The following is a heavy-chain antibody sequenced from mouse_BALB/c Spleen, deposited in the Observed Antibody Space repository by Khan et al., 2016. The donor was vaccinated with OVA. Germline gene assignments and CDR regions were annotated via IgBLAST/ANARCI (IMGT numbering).Heavy chain of an antibody. CDR2: VSTGGHYT. CDR1: GFTFSTYG. Sequence: EVKLEVSGGDVVKPGGSLKLSCAASGFTFSTYGMSWVRQTPDKRLEWVATVSTGGHYTYYPDTVKGRFTISRDNAKNTLYLQMSSLKSEDTAMFYCARLAYYYDSEGFAYWGQGTLVTVSA. CDR3: ARLAYYYDSEGFAY. V-gene: IGHV5-6*02. D-gene: IGHD1-1*01. J-gene: IGHJ3*01.